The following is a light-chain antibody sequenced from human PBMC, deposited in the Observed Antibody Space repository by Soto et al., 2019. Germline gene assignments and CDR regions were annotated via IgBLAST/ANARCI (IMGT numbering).Light chain of an antibody. CDR3: LQDYNFPWT. V-gene: IGKV1-6*01. CDR1: QGIRND. J-gene: IGKJ1*01. Sequence: AIQMTQSPSSLSASVGDRVTITCRASQGIRNDLVWFQQKPGKAPKLLIISTSTLQRGVPARFSSSGSGTDFTLTISSLLPEDFATYYCLQDYNFPWTFGQGNKVEVK. CDR2: STS.